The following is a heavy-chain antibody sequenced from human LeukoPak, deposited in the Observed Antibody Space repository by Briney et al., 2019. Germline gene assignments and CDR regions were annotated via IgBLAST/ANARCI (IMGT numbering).Heavy chain of an antibody. Sequence: GGSLRLSCAASGFTFSSYAMSWVRQAPGKGLEWVAVISYDGSNKYYADSVKGRFTISRDNSKNTLYLQMNCLRAEDTALYYCAREDYYFDYWGQGTLVTVSS. CDR1: GFTFSSYA. V-gene: IGHV3-30*04. CDR3: AREDYYFDY. J-gene: IGHJ4*02. CDR2: ISYDGSNK.